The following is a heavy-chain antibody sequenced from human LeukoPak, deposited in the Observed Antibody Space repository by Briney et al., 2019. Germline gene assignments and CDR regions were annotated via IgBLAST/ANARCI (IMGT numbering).Heavy chain of an antibody. CDR1: GGSISSYY. CDR2: IYYSGST. J-gene: IGHJ3*02. V-gene: IGHV4-59*01. D-gene: IGHD3-10*01. Sequence: PSETLSLTCTVSGGSISSYYWSWIRQPPGKGLEWIGYIYYSGSTNYNPSLKSRVTVSVDTSKNQFSLKLSSVTAADTAVYYCARDRVLLWFGDPLRGAFDIWGQGTMVTVSS. CDR3: ARDRVLLWFGDPLRGAFDI.